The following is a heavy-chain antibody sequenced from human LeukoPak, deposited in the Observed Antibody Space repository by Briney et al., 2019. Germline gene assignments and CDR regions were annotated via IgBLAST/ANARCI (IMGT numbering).Heavy chain of an antibody. CDR1: GGSFSGYY. J-gene: IGHJ5*02. CDR3: ARSSRFDP. D-gene: IGHD2-15*01. V-gene: IGHV4-34*01. Sequence: PSETLCLTCAVYGGSFSGYYWSWIRQPPGKGLEWIGEINHSGSTNYNPSLKSRVTISVDTSKNQFSLKLSSVTAADTAVYYCARSSRFDPWGQGTLVTVSS. CDR2: INHSGST.